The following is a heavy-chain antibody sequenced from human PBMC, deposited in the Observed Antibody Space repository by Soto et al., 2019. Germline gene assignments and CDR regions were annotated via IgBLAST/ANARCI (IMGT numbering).Heavy chain of an antibody. Sequence: GGSLRLSCAASGFTFSSYAMSWVRQAPGKGLEWVSAISGSGGSTYYADSVKGRFTISRDNSKNTLYLQMNSLRAEDTAVYYCAKSTELDGYSYGYADYWGQGTLVTVSS. CDR1: GFTFSSYA. J-gene: IGHJ4*02. CDR2: ISGSGGST. D-gene: IGHD5-18*01. V-gene: IGHV3-23*01. CDR3: AKSTELDGYSYGYADY.